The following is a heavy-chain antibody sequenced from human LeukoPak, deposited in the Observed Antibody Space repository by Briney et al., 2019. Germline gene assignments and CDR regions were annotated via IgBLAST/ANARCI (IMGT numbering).Heavy chain of an antibody. J-gene: IGHJ4*02. V-gene: IGHV4-34*01. Sequence: SETLSLTCTVSGGSISGGGYYWSWIRQHPGKGLEWIGEINHSGSTNYNPSLKSRVTISVDTSKNQFSLKLSSVTAADTAVYYCARGPDYTQNWGQGTLVTVSS. CDR1: GGSISGGGYY. CDR2: INHSGST. CDR3: ARGPDYTQN. D-gene: IGHD2-2*02.